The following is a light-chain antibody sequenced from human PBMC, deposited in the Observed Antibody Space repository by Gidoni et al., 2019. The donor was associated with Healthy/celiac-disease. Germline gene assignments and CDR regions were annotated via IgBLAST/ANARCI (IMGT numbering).Light chain of an antibody. CDR1: QSISSW. Sequence: DIKMPKSPSTLSASVGDRVTITCRASQSISSWLAWYQQKPGNAPKLLIYKASSLESGVPSRFSGSGSGTEFTLTISSLQPDDFATYYCQQYNSYSPMYTFGQGTKLEIK. V-gene: IGKV1-5*03. CDR3: QQYNSYSPMYT. J-gene: IGKJ2*01. CDR2: KAS.